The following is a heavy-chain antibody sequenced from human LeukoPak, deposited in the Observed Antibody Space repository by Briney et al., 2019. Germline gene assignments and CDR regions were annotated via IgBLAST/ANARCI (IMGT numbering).Heavy chain of an antibody. CDR3: AKSLMIVVLNSFDY. CDR1: GFTFSSYG. Sequence: QPGRSLRLSCAASGFTFSSYGMHWVRQAPGKGLEWVALISYDGSNKYYADSVKGRFTISRDNSKNTLYLQMNSLRAEDTAVYSCAKSLMIVVLNSFDYWGQGTLVTVSS. V-gene: IGHV3-30*18. D-gene: IGHD3-22*01. CDR2: ISYDGSNK. J-gene: IGHJ4*02.